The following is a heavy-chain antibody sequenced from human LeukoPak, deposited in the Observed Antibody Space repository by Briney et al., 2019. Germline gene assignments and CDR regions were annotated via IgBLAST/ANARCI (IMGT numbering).Heavy chain of an antibody. CDR2: ISYDGSNQ. CDR3: AIGPYDY. CDR1: GFTFSSYA. Sequence: PGGSLRLSCAASGFTFSSYAMDWVRQAPGKGLEWVAVISYDGSNQHKADSVRGRFTISRDNAKNTLYLQMNSLRAEDTAVYYCAIGPYDYWGQGTLVTVAS. V-gene: IGHV3-30*04. J-gene: IGHJ4*02.